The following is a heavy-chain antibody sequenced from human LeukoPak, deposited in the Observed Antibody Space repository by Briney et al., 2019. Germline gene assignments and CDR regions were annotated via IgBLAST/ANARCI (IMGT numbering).Heavy chain of an antibody. V-gene: IGHV4-59*01. CDR3: ARIPEADSSGWDDYYYYYYMDV. CDR2: VYYGGST. D-gene: IGHD6-19*01. Sequence: KPSETLSLTCAVSGASINDFYWTWIRQPPGKGLEWIGYVYYGGSTNYNPSLKSRASMSVDTSKNQFSLTLTSVTAADTAFYYCARIPEADSSGWDDYYYYYYMDVWGKGTTVTVSS. J-gene: IGHJ6*03. CDR1: GASINDFY.